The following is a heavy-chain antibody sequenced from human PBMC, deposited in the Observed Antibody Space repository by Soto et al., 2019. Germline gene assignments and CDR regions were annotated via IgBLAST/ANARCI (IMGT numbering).Heavy chain of an antibody. CDR3: ARGPDYGDYDAHFDY. J-gene: IGHJ4*02. Sequence: SETLSLTCTVSGGSISSGDYYWSWIRQPPGKGLEWIGYIYYSGSTYYNPSLKSRVTISVDTSKNQFSLKLSSVTAADTAVYYCARGPDYGDYDAHFDYWGQGTLVTVSS. D-gene: IGHD4-17*01. CDR2: IYYSGST. CDR1: GGSISSGDYY. V-gene: IGHV4-30-4*01.